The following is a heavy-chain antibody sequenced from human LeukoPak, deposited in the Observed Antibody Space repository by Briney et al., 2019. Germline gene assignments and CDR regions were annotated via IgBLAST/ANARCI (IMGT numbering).Heavy chain of an antibody. V-gene: IGHV1-46*01. CDR3: ARGYSGYHDAFHI. D-gene: IGHD1-26*01. CDR2: INPSGGST. Sequence: ASVKVSCKASGYTFTSYYMHWVRQAPGEGLEWMGIINPSGGSTSYAQKFQGRVTMTRDMSTSTVYMELSSLRSEDTAVYYCARGYSGYHDAFHIWGQGTMVTVSS. J-gene: IGHJ3*02. CDR1: GYTFTSYY.